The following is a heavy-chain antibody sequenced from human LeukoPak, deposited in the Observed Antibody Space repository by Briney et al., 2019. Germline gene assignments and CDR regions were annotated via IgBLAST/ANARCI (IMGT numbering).Heavy chain of an antibody. CDR2: INPNSGGT. Sequence: ASVKVSCKASGYTFTGYYMHWVRQAPGQGLEWMGWINPNSGGTNYAQKFQGRVTMTRDTSISTAYMELSRLRSDDTAVYYCARDRRGTYYYGSGSVGFDYWGQGTLVTVSS. J-gene: IGHJ4*02. CDR1: GYTFTGYY. D-gene: IGHD3-10*01. V-gene: IGHV1-2*02. CDR3: ARDRRGTYYYGSGSVGFDY.